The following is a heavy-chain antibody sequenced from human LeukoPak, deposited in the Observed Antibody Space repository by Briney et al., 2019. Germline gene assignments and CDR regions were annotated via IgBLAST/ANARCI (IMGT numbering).Heavy chain of an antibody. J-gene: IGHJ3*02. V-gene: IGHV1-46*01. Sequence: ASVKVSCKASGYTFTSYYMHWVRQAPGQGPEWMGIINPSGGSTSYAQKFQGRVTMTRDTSTSTVYMELSSLRSEDTAVYYCARDAQGYYDYVWGSYRLGAFDIWGQGTMVTVSS. CDR1: GYTFTSYY. CDR3: ARDAQGYYDYVWGSYRLGAFDI. D-gene: IGHD3-16*02. CDR2: INPSGGST.